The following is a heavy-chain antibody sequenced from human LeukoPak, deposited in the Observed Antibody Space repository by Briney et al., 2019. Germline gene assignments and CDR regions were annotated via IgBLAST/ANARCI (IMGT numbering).Heavy chain of an antibody. CDR3: ASPYSGSYYGIDY. CDR2: IRYDGSNK. D-gene: IGHD1-26*01. V-gene: IGHV3-30*02. J-gene: IGHJ4*02. CDR1: GFTFSSYG. Sequence: GGSLRLSCAASGFTFSSYGMHWVRQAPGKGLEWVAFIRYDGSNKYYADSEKGRFTISRDNSKNTLYLQMNSLRAEDTAVYYCASPYSGSYYGIDYWGQGTLVTVSS.